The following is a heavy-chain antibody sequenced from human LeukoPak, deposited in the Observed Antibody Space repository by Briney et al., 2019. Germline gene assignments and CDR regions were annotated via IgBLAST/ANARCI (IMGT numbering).Heavy chain of an antibody. CDR2: INPNSGGT. V-gene: IGHV1-2*02. D-gene: IGHD3-22*01. Sequence: GASVKVSCKASGYTFTGYYIHWVRQAPGQGLEWMGWINPNSGGTNYAQKFQGRVTMTRDTSISTAYMELSRLRADDTAVYYCARRLYYYDSSGYPSNHMDVWGKGTTVTVSS. CDR1: GYTFTGYY. CDR3: ARRLYYYDSSGYPSNHMDV. J-gene: IGHJ6*03.